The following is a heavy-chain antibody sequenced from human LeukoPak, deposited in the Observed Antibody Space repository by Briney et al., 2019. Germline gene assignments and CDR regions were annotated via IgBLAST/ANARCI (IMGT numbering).Heavy chain of an antibody. Sequence: GASVKVSCKASGYTFTGYYMHWVRQAPGQGLEWMGWINPNSGGTNYAQKFQGRVTMTRDTSISTAYMELSRLRSDDTAVYYCASPFHIAVAGYYYYYGMDVWGQGTTATVSS. CDR3: ASPFHIAVAGYYYYYGMDV. CDR1: GYTFTGYY. D-gene: IGHD6-19*01. CDR2: INPNSGGT. J-gene: IGHJ6*02. V-gene: IGHV1-2*02.